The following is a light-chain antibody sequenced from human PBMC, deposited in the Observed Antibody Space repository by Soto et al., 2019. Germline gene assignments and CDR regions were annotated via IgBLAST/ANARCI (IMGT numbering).Light chain of an antibody. V-gene: IGLV2-14*01. CDR2: EVS. CDR3: TSFITSSTLVV. Sequence: QSALTQPASVYGSPGQSITISCTGPSSDVGGYEYVSWYQQHPGKAPKLMIYEVSNRPSGVSNRFSGSTSGNTASLTISGLQAEDEADYYCTSFITSSTLVVFGGGTQLTVL. J-gene: IGLJ2*01. CDR1: SSDVGGYEY.